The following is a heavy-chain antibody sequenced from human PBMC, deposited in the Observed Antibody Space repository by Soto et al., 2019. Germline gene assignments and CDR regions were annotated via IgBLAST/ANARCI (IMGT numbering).Heavy chain of an antibody. J-gene: IGHJ4*02. CDR3: SNVQQLGY. Sequence: EVQLLESGGGLVQPGGSLRLSCAASGFTFSTYAMSWVRQAPGKGLEWVSKIIHSGDSTYYADSVKGRFTISRDNSKNTVYLQMNSLRAEDTAVYYCSNVQQLGYWGQGTLVTVSS. CDR1: GFTFSTYA. CDR2: IIHSGDST. D-gene: IGHD6-13*01. V-gene: IGHV3-23*01.